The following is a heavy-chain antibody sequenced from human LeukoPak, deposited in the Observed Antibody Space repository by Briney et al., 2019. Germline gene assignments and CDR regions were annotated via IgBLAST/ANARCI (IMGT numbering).Heavy chain of an antibody. CDR3: ARDSPRDNIIYYYYMDV. CDR1: GASISSSY. Sequence: SETPSLTCTVSGASISSSYWSWIRQPAGKGLEWIGRIYPTGTTNYNPSLRSRVTISVDKSNNQFSLKLNSVTAADTAIYYCARDSPRDNIIYYYYMDVWGKGTTVTVSS. V-gene: IGHV4-4*07. CDR2: IYPTGTT. D-gene: IGHD5-24*01. J-gene: IGHJ6*03.